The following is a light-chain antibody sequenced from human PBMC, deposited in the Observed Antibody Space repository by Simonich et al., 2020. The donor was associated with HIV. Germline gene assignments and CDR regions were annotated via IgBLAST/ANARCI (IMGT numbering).Light chain of an antibody. J-gene: IGKJ2*01. CDR1: EVITSY. CDR3: QQYNSYSPYT. CDR2: KAS. V-gene: IGKV1-5*03. Sequence: DIQMTQSPSSVSASVGDTVTITCRASEVITSYLAWYQQKPGQAPKLLIYKASSLESGVPSRFSCSGSGTEFTLTISSLQPDDFATYYCQQYNSYSPYTFGQGTKLEIK.